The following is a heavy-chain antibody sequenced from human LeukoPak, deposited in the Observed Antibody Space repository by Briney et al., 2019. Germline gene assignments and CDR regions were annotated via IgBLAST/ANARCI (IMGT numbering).Heavy chain of an antibody. D-gene: IGHD2-15*01. J-gene: IGHJ4*02. V-gene: IGHV4-34*01. Sequence: KPSETLSLSCAVYGGSFSGYYWSWIRQPPGKGLEWIGEINHSGSTNYNPSLKSRVTISVDTSKNQFSLKLSSVTAADTAVYYCARHAPRWYSHYFDYWGQGTLVTVSS. CDR2: INHSGST. CDR3: ARHAPRWYSHYFDY. CDR1: GGSFSGYY.